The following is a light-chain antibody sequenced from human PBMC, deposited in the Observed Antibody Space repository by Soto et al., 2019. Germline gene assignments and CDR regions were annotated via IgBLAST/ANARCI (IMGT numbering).Light chain of an antibody. CDR2: ANN. J-gene: IGLJ2*01. Sequence: QSVLTQPPSVSGAPGRRVTISCTGSSSNIGAGYDVHWYQQLPGAAPKLLIFANNNRPSGVPDRFSGSKSGTSASLGITGLQPEDEADYYCQSYDSSLSVVFGGGTKLTVL. CDR3: QSYDSSLSVV. V-gene: IGLV1-40*01. CDR1: SSNIGAGYD.